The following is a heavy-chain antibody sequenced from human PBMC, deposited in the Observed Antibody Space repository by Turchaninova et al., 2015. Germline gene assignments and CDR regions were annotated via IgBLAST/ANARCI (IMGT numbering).Heavy chain of an antibody. CDR2: MHQSGTA. CDR3: ARRGEATGGYYFDT. J-gene: IGHJ5*02. D-gene: IGHD3-22*01. V-gene: IGHV4-61*01. CDR1: GAHGSGDRAH. Sequence: QVRLQESGPVLVKPSDTPSHGVPGCGAHGSGDRAHWGWNRQAPGKGMDWRGYMHQSGTANYNPALKSRVSISVDTSKNQFSLKLTSVTTADTAVYFCARRGEATGGYYFDTWGQGTLVTVSS.